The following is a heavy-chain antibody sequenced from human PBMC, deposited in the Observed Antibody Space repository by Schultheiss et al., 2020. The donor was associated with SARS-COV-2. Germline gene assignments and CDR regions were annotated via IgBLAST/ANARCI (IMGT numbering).Heavy chain of an antibody. CDR2: IYYSGST. J-gene: IGHJ6*03. V-gene: IGHV4-59*01. CDR3: ARSIAVADDYYYYYMDV. CDR1: GGSISSYY. D-gene: IGHD6-19*01. Sequence: GSLRLSCTVSGGSISSYYWSWIRQPPGKGLEWIGYIYYSGSTNYNPSLKSRVTISVDTSKNQFSLKLSSVTAADTAVYYCARSIAVADDYYYYYMDVWGKGTTVTVSS.